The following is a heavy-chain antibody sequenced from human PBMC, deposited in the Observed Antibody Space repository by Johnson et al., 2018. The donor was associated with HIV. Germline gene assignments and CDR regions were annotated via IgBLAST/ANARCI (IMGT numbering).Heavy chain of an antibody. V-gene: IGHV3-30*19. Sequence: QVQLVESGGGVVQPGRSLRLSCAASGFTFSSYGMHWVRQAPGKGLEWVAVIWYDGSNKYYADSVKGRFTISRDNSRNTLYLQMNSLRVEDTAVYYCVRENDLVPVAGTIWGQGTMVTVSS. D-gene: IGHD6-19*01. CDR2: IWYDGSNK. CDR1: GFTFSSYG. J-gene: IGHJ3*02. CDR3: VRENDLVPVAGTI.